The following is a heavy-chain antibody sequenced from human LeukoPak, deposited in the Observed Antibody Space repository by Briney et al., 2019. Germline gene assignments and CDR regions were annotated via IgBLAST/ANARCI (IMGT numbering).Heavy chain of an antibody. J-gene: IGHJ6*02. CDR2: IIPIFGTA. V-gene: IGHV1-69*13. CDR3: ARGGYYDRALVLRRPMDV. D-gene: IGHD3-22*01. CDR1: GGTFSRYA. Sequence: ASVKVSCKASGGTFSRYAISWVRQAPGQGLEWMGGIIPIFGTANYAQKFQGRVTITADESTSTAYMELSSLRSEDTAVYYCARGGYYDRALVLRRPMDVWGQGTTVTVSS.